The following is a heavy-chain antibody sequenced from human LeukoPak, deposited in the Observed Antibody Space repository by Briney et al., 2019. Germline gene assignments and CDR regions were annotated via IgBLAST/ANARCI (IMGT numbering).Heavy chain of an antibody. J-gene: IGHJ4*02. V-gene: IGHV3-66*01. CDR2: IYSGGST. D-gene: IGHD3-10*01. CDR1: GFTVSSNY. Sequence: GGSLRLSCAAPGFTVSSNYMSWVRQAPGKGLEWVSVIYSGGSTYYADSVKGRFTISRDNSKNTLYLQMNSLRAEDTAVYYCARDPGITPDYWGQGTLVTVSS. CDR3: ARDPGITPDY.